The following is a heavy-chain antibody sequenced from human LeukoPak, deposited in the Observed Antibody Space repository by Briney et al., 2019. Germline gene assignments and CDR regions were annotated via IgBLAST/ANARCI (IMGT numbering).Heavy chain of an antibody. CDR3: ARVFQGHGPDDY. CDR2: IIPILGLA. Sequence: GASVKVSCKASGGTFSSYAISWVRQAPGQGLEWMGKIIPILGLANYAQKFQGRVTITADKSTSTAYMELSSLRSEDTAVYYCARVFQGHGPDDYWGQGTLVTVSS. D-gene: IGHD2-2*01. CDR1: GGTFSSYA. J-gene: IGHJ4*02. V-gene: IGHV1-69*04.